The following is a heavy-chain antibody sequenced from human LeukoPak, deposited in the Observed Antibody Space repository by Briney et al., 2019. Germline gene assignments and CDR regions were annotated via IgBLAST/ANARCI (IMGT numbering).Heavy chain of an antibody. D-gene: IGHD3-3*01. V-gene: IGHV3-23*01. CDR2: ISGSGGST. CDR1: GFTFSSYA. CDR3: ARDVGAIFGVVIDRYYYYNMDV. Sequence: PGGSLRLSCAASGFTFSSYAMSWVRQAPGKGLEWVSAISGSGGSTYYADSVKGRFTISRDNSKNTLYLQMNSLRAEDTAVYYCARDVGAIFGVVIDRYYYYNMDVWGKGTTVTVSS. J-gene: IGHJ6*03.